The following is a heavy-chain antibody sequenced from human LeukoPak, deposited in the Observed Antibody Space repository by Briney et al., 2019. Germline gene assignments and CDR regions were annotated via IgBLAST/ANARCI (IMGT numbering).Heavy chain of an antibody. Sequence: GGSPRLSCAASGFTFSSYAMSWVRQAPGKGLEWVSAISGSGGSTYYADSVKGRFTISRDNSKNTLYLQMNSLRAEDTAVYYCAHSPGRYCSSTSCYNPYLDIWGQGTMVTVSS. J-gene: IGHJ3*02. D-gene: IGHD2-2*02. CDR1: GFTFSSYA. CDR3: AHSPGRYCSSTSCYNPYLDI. V-gene: IGHV3-23*01. CDR2: ISGSGGST.